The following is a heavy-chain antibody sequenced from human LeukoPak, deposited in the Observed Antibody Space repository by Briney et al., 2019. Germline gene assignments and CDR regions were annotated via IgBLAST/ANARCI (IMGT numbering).Heavy chain of an antibody. Sequence: SVKVSCKASGGTFSSYTISWVRQAPGQGLEWMGRIIPILGIANYAQKFQGRVTITADKSTSTAYVELSSLRSEDTAVYYCASSVVVKPWQAFDIWGQGTMVAVSS. V-gene: IGHV1-69*02. CDR2: IIPILGIA. CDR1: GGTFSSYT. D-gene: IGHD2-15*01. CDR3: ASSVVVKPWQAFDI. J-gene: IGHJ3*02.